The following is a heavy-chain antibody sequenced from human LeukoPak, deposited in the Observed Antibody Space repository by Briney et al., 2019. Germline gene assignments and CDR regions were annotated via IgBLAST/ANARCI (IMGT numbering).Heavy chain of an antibody. CDR3: ARGRAVTIFGVVIKFDWFDP. CDR2: MNPNSGNT. J-gene: IGHJ5*02. CDR1: GYTFTSYD. Sequence: ASVKVSCKASGYTFTSYDINWVRQATGQGLEWMGWMNPNSGNTGYAQKFQGRVTMTRNTPISTAYMELSSLRSEDTAVYFCARGRAVTIFGVVIKFDWFDPWGQGTLVTVSS. D-gene: IGHD3-3*01. V-gene: IGHV1-8*01.